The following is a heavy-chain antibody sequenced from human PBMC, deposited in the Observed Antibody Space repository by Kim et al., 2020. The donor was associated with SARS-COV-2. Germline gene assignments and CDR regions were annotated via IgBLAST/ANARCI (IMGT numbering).Heavy chain of an antibody. CDR3: VKVGISYDYVWGSYSN. CDR2: INNSGSAT. D-gene: IGHD3-16*01. V-gene: IGHV3-64D*09. J-gene: IGHJ4*02. CDR1: GFSFNNYA. Sequence: GGSLRLSCSTSGFSFNNYAMHWVRQAPGKGLKYVSAINNSGSATYYADSVRGRFTISRDNSRNTVYLQMSSLRTDDTALYYCVKVGISYDYVWGSYSNWGQGTVVTVSS.